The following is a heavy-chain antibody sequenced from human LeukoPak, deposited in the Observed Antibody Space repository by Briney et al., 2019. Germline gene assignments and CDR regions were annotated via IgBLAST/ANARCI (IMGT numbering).Heavy chain of an antibody. V-gene: IGHV4-59*01. Sequence: PSETLSLTCTVPGGSISSYYWSWIRQPPGKGLEWIGYIYYGGSTNYNPSLKSRVTISVDTSKNQFSLKLSSVTAADTAVYYCARGRSLNAFDIWGQGTMVTVSS. J-gene: IGHJ3*02. CDR1: GGSISSYY. CDR3: ARGRSLNAFDI. CDR2: IYYGGST.